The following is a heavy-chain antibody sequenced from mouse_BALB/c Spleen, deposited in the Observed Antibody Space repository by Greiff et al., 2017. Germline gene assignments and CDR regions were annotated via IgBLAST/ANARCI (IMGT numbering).Heavy chain of an antibody. J-gene: IGHJ4*01. CDR2: IDPANGNT. CDR3: ASSHYYGSSYDAMDY. CDR1: GFNIKDTY. D-gene: IGHD1-1*01. V-gene: IGHV14-3*02. Sequence: EVQLQKSGAELVKPGASVKLSCTASGFNIKDTYMHWVKQRPEQGLEWIGRIDPANGNTKYDPKFQGKATITADTSSNTAYLQLSSLTSEDTAVYYCASSHYYGSSYDAMDYWGQGTSVTVSS.